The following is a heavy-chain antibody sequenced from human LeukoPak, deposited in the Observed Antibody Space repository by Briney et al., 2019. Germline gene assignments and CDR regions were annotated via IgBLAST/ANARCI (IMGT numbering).Heavy chain of an antibody. CDR2: IYYSGST. CDR1: GGSTSSGGYY. V-gene: IGHV4-31*03. CDR3: ARDIWNDGYYGMDV. Sequence: SQTLSLTCTVSGGSTSSGGYYWSWIRQHPGKGLEWIGYIYYSGSTYYNPSLKSRVTILVDTSKNQFSLKLSSVTAADTAVYYCARDIWNDGYYGMDVWGKGTTVTVSS. D-gene: IGHD1-1*01. J-gene: IGHJ6*04.